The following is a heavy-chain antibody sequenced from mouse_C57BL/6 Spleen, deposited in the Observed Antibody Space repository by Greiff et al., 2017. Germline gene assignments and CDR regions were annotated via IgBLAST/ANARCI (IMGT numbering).Heavy chain of an antibody. CDR2: ISDGGSYT. V-gene: IGHV5-4*01. CDR3: ARDQWYFDV. Sequence: EVKVEESGGGLVKPGGSLKLSCAASGFTFSSYAMSWVRQTPEKRLEWVATISDGGSYTYYPDNVKGRFTISRDNAKNNLYLQMSHLKSEDTAMYYCARDQWYFDVWGTGTTVTVSS. J-gene: IGHJ1*03. CDR1: GFTFSSYA.